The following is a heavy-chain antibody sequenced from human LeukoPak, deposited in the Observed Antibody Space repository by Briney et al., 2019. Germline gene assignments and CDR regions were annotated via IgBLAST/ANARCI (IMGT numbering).Heavy chain of an antibody. J-gene: IGHJ5*02. CDR3: ARDHDSGYDTNWFDP. V-gene: IGHV3-33*01. CDR2: IWYDGSNK. D-gene: IGHD5-12*01. CDR1: GFTFSSYG. Sequence: GGSLRLSCAASGFTFSSYGMHWVRQAPGKGLEWVAVIWYDGSNKFYADSVKGRFIISRDNSKNTLYLQMNSLRAEDTALYYCARDHDSGYDTNWFDPWGQGTLVTVSS.